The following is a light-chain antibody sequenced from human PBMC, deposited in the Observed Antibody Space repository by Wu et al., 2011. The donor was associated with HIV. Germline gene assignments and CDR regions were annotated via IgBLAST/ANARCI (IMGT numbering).Light chain of an antibody. CDR2: GAS. Sequence: EIVLTQSPGTLSLSPGERATLSCRASQSVSSSYLAWYQQKPGQAPRLLMYGASSRATGIPDNFSGSGSGTDFTLTISRLEPEDFAVYYCQHYGDXPWAFGQGTKVEIK. J-gene: IGKJ1*01. CDR3: QHYGDXPWA. V-gene: IGKV3-20*01. CDR1: QSVSSSY.